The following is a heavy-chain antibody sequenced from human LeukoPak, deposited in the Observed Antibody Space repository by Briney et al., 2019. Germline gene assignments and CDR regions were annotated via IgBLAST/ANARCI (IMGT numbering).Heavy chain of an antibody. CDR3: ARIGTVAEVDY. Sequence: SGTLSLTCTVSGGSISSYYWSWIRQPPGKGLEWTGYIYYSGSTNYNPSLKSRVTISVDTSKNQFSLKLSSVTAADTAVYYCARIGTVAEVDYWGQGTLVTVSS. D-gene: IGHD2-15*01. CDR1: GGSISSYY. CDR2: IYYSGST. J-gene: IGHJ4*02. V-gene: IGHV4-59*08.